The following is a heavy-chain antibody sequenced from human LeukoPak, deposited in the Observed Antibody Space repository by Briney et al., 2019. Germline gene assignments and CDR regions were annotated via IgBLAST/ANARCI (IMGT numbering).Heavy chain of an antibody. CDR1: GGTFSSYA. Sequence: GASVKVSCKPSGGTFSSYAISWVRQAPGQGLEWRGGIIPIFGTANYAQKFQGRVTITADESTSTAYMELSSLRSEDTAVYYCASFRYSYGSYYFDYWGQGTLVTVSS. CDR2: IIPIFGTA. CDR3: ASFRYSYGSYYFDY. V-gene: IGHV1-69*13. D-gene: IGHD5-18*01. J-gene: IGHJ4*02.